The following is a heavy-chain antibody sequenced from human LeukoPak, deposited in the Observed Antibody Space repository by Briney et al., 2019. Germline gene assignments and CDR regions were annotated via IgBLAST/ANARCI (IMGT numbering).Heavy chain of an antibody. J-gene: IGHJ3*02. CDR2: MNPNSGNT. D-gene: IGHD4-11*01. CDR3: AIGGASTVTFDRRAFDI. Sequence: ASVKVSCKASGYTFTSYDINWVRQATGQGLEWMGWMNPNSGNTGYAQRFQGGVTMTRNTSISTAYMELSSLRSEDTAVYYCAIGGASTVTFDRRAFDIWGQGTMVTVSS. CDR1: GYTFTSYD. V-gene: IGHV1-8*01.